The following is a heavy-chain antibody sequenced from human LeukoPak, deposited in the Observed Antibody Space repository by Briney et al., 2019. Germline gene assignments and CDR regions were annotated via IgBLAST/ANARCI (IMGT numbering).Heavy chain of an antibody. CDR2: INHSGST. V-gene: IGHV4-34*01. D-gene: IGHD2-8*01. Sequence: SETLSLNCAVYGGSFCGYYWSWIRQPPGKGLEWIGEINHSGSTNKNPIIKSQVTILVAPSKHQFSLKLSYVTAAETAVYYWARHEGSVAHPAEDMVYAVPSWNYWGQGTLVTVSS. CDR1: GGSFCGYY. J-gene: IGHJ4*02. CDR3: ARHEGSVAHPAEDMVYAVPSWNY.